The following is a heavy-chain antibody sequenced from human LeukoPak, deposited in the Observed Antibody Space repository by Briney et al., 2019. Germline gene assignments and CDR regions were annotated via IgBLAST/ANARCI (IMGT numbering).Heavy chain of an antibody. J-gene: IGHJ4*02. Sequence: SETLSLTCTVSGGSISSYYWSWIRQPPGKGLEWIGYIYYSGSTNYNPSLKSRVTISTDTSKNQFSLKLSSVTAADTAVYYCARGPISSSFSYWGQGTLVTVSS. CDR3: ARGPISSSFSY. D-gene: IGHD6-13*01. CDR2: IYYSGST. V-gene: IGHV4-59*12. CDR1: GGSISSYY.